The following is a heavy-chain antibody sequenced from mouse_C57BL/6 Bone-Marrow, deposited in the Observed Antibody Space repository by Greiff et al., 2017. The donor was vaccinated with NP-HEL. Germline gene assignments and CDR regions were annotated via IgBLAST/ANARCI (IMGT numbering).Heavy chain of an antibody. D-gene: IGHD1-1*01. CDR2: INPNNGGT. J-gene: IGHJ1*03. CDR1: GYTFTDYY. CDR3: ARSVWDTVVDWYFDV. V-gene: IGHV1-26*01. Sequence: EVQLQQSGPELVKPGASVKISCKASGYTFTDYYMNWVKQSHGKSLEWIGDINPNNGGTSYNQKFKGKATLTVDKSSSTAYMELRSLTSEDSAVYYCARSVWDTVVDWYFDVWGTGTTVTVSS.